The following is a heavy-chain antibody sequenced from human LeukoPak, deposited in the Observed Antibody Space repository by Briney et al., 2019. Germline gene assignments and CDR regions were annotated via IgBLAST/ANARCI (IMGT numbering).Heavy chain of an antibody. Sequence: PGGSLRLSCAASGFTFSSYNMNWVRQAPGKGLEWVSSISSSSSYIFYADSVKGRFTISRDNAKNSLYLQMNSLRAEDTAVYHCARNYDILTGSDAFDIWGQGTMVTVSS. CDR3: ARNYDILTGSDAFDI. V-gene: IGHV3-21*01. CDR2: ISSSSSYI. CDR1: GFTFSSYN. D-gene: IGHD3-9*01. J-gene: IGHJ3*02.